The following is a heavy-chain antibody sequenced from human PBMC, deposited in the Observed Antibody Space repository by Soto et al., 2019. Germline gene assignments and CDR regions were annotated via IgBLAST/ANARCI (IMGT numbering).Heavy chain of an antibody. V-gene: IGHV2-5*02. CDR2: IYWDDDK. D-gene: IGHD3-10*01. CDR3: APIRYGSGLFDY. J-gene: IGHJ4*02. CDR1: GFSLSTSGVG. Sequence: QITLKESGPTLVKPTQTLTLTCNFSGFSLSTSGVGVGWIRQPPGKALEWLALIYWDDDKRYSPSLKSRLTITKDTSKNQVVLTMTNLDPVDTATYYCAPIRYGSGLFDYWGQGTLVTVSS.